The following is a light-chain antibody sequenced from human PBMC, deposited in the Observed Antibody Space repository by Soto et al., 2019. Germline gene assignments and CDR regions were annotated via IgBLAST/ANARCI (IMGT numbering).Light chain of an antibody. CDR1: SSDVGGYNY. CDR3: CSYTSSSTLV. Sequence: QSALTQPASVSGSPGQSITISCTGTSSDVGGYNYVSWYQQHPGKAPKLMIYEVSNRPSGVSNRFSGSKSGNTASLTISGLEAEDEDDYYCCSYTSSSTLVFGGGTQLTVL. J-gene: IGLJ2*01. V-gene: IGLV2-14*01. CDR2: EVS.